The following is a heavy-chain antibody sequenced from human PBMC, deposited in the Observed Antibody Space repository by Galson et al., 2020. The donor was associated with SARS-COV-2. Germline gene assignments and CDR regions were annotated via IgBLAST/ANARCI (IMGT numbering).Heavy chain of an antibody. V-gene: IGHV3-48*02. J-gene: IGHJ5*02. CDR3: ARMSGDSSGYTWLDH. D-gene: IGHD2-21*01. CDR1: GFTFSSHS. CDR2: ITSRTTTS. Sequence: GESLKISCAASGFTFSSHSMSWVRQAPGKGLQWVSYITSRTTTSYADSVKGRFTISRDNTKNSLYLQMNSLRDEDTAVYFCARMSGDSSGYTWLDHWGQGTLVTVSS.